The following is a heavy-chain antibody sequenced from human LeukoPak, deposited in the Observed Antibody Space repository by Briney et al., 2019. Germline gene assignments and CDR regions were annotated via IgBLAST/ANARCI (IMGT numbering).Heavy chain of an antibody. CDR2: ISYDGVNK. J-gene: IGHJ4*02. CDR1: GFTFSNYA. CDR3: ARDKDYSHDY. Sequence: PGGSLRLSCAASGFTFSNYAMLWVRLAPGKGLEWVALISYDGVNKYFADSVRGRFTISRDTSKNTLYLQMNSLRAEDTAVYYCARDKDYSHDYWGQGTLVTVSS. D-gene: IGHD4-11*01. V-gene: IGHV3-30-3*01.